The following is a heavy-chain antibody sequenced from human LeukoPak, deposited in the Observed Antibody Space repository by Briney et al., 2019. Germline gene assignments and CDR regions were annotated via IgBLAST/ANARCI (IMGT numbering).Heavy chain of an antibody. CDR3: ARETRWGYFDY. V-gene: IGHV3-48*03. D-gene: IGHD7-27*01. Sequence: GGSLRLSCAASGFTFSSYEMNWVRQAPGKGLEWVSYISSSGSTIYYADSVKGRFTISRDNAKNSLYLQMNSLRAEDTAVYYCARETRWGYFDYWGQGTLVTVSS. CDR2: ISSSGSTI. CDR1: GFTFSSYE. J-gene: IGHJ4*02.